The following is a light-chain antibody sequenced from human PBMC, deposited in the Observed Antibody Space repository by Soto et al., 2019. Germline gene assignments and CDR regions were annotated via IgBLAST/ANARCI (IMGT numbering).Light chain of an antibody. CDR1: QSVSSSY. CDR2: GAS. Sequence: EIVFTHAPGTLSLSPGERATLSCRASQSVSSSYLAWYQQKPGQAPRLLIYGASSRATGIPDRFSDSGSGTDFTLTISRLEPEDFAVYYCQQYGSSPRTFGQGTKVDIK. CDR3: QQYGSSPRT. J-gene: IGKJ1*01. V-gene: IGKV3-20*01.